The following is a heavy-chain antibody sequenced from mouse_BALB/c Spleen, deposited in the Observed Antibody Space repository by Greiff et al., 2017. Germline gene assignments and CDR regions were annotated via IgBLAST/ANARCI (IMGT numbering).Heavy chain of an antibody. D-gene: IGHD2-1*01. Sequence: QVQLQQSGAELMKPGASVKISCKASGYAFTNYLIEWVKQRPGQGLEWIGVINPGSGGTNYNEKFKGKATLTADKSSSTAYMQLSSLTSDDSAVYFCARQDYGNYVFAYWGQGTLVTVSA. CDR2: INPGSGGT. V-gene: IGHV1-54*01. CDR3: ARQDYGNYVFAY. J-gene: IGHJ3*01. CDR1: GYAFTNYL.